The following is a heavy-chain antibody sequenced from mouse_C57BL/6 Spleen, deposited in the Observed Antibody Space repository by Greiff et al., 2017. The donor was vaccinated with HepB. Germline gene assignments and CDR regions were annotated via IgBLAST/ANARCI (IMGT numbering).Heavy chain of an antibody. V-gene: IGHV5-16*01. D-gene: IGHD2-3*01. CDR3: ARDYDGYQGYFDY. J-gene: IGHJ2*01. CDR1: GFTFSDYY. CDR2: INYDGSST. Sequence: EVQRVESEGGLVQPGSSMKLSCTASGFTFSDYYMAWVRQVPEKGLEWVANINYDGSSTYYLDSLKSRFIISRDNAKNILYLQMSSLKSEDTATYYCARDYDGYQGYFDYWGQGTTLTVSS.